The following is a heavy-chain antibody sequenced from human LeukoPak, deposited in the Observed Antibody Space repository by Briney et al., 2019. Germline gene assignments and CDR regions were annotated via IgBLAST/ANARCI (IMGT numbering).Heavy chain of an antibody. J-gene: IGHJ4*01. CDR1: GFTFSSYG. D-gene: IGHD1-26*01. V-gene: IGHV3-33*01. CDR3: ARHNTGRSDY. CDR2: IWYDGSKT. Sequence: PGSSVRLFCAASGFTFSSYGMHGLRQAPGKGLEWVAVIWYDGSKTYYADSVKRRFTISRDNSKNTLYLQMSSLRADDTAVYYCARHNTGRSDYWGQGTLVTVSS.